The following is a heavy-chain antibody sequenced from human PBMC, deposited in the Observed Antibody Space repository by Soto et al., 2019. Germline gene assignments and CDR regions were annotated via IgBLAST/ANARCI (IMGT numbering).Heavy chain of an antibody. CDR2: ISSSSSYI. J-gene: IGHJ4*02. D-gene: IGHD3-22*01. V-gene: IGHV3-21*01. Sequence: GGSLRLSCAASGFTFSSYSMNWVRQAPGKGLEWVSSISSSSSYIYYADSVKGRFTISRDNAKNSLYLQMNSLRAEDTAVYYCARVRYYYDSSGSPSDYWGQGTLVTVSS. CDR3: ARVRYYYDSSGSPSDY. CDR1: GFTFSSYS.